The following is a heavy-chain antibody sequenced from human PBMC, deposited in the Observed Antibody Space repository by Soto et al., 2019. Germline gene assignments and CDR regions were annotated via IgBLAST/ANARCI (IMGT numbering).Heavy chain of an antibody. CDR3: SKRYSGGSDAFDI. V-gene: IGHV3-49*03. Sequence: DVQVVESGGGLVQPGQSLRLSCTASGFTFRDYAMSWFRQAPGKGLEWVGFIRSNAYGGTTEYGASVKGRFTISRDDSKGIAYLQMNSLRTEDTAVYYCSKRYSGGSDAFDIWGQGTMVAVSS. CDR2: IRSNAYGGTT. D-gene: IGHD2-21*01. CDR1: GFTFRDYA. J-gene: IGHJ3*02.